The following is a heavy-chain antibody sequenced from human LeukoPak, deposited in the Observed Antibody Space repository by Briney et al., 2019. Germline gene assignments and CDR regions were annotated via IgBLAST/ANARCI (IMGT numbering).Heavy chain of an antibody. CDR2: ISGSGGSI. J-gene: IGHJ3*02. CDR1: GFTFSSYA. CDR3: AKGGNSGSYSDI. V-gene: IGHV3-23*01. Sequence: SGGSLRLSCAASGFTFSSYAMSWVRQAPGKGLEWVSAISGSGGSIYYADSVKGRFTISRDNSKNTLYLQMNSLRAVDTAVYYCAKGGNSGSYSDIWGQGTMVTVSS. D-gene: IGHD1-26*01.